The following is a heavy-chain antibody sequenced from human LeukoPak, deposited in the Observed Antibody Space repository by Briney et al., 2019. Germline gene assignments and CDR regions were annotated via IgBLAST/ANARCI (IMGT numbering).Heavy chain of an antibody. V-gene: IGHV3-23*01. CDR1: EFPSSIYA. Sequence: PGGSLRLSCEVSEFPSSIYATAWVRQAPGQGLEWVSAIDASGSDTYYTDSVKGRFTISRDNSKNTVYLQMNSLRVEDTAVYYCADYRKPQGLDYWGQGTLVTVSS. D-gene: IGHD1-14*01. CDR3: ADYRKPQGLDY. J-gene: IGHJ4*02. CDR2: IDASGSDT.